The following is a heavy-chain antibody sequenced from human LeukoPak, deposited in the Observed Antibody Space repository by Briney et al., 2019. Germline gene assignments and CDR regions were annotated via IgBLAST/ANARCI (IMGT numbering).Heavy chain of an antibody. D-gene: IGHD5-24*01. CDR3: ARDRSARWLQLDY. Sequence: GGSLRLSCAASGLTFSIYGMTWVRQAPGKGLEWVSSISGSGGSTYYADSVKGRFTISRDNSKNTVYLHMNSLRADDTAVYYCARDRSARWLQLDYWGQGTLVTVSS. CDR1: GLTFSIYG. J-gene: IGHJ4*02. V-gene: IGHV3-23*01. CDR2: ISGSGGST.